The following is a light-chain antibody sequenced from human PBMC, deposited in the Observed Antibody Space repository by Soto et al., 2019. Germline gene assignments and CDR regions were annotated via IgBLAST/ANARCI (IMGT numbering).Light chain of an antibody. CDR2: NSS. CDR1: QSVRSNY. Sequence: ETVLTQSPGTLSLSPGERATLSCRASQSVRSNYLAWYQQKPGQAPRLLIYNSSTRATGIPDRFSGSGSGTAFTLTISRLEPEDFALYYCQQYRDLPQTFGEGTEVE. CDR3: QQYRDLPQT. V-gene: IGKV3-20*01. J-gene: IGKJ4*02.